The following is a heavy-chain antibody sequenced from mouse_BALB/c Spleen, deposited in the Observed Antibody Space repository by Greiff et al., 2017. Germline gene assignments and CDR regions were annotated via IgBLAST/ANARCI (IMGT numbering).Heavy chain of an antibody. D-gene: IGHD2-4*01. V-gene: IGHV8-12*01. J-gene: IGHJ3*01. CDR3: ARNDYDKGFAY. Sequence: QVTLKESGPGILQPSQTLSLTCSFSGFSLSTSGMGVGWIRQPSGKGLEWLAHIYWDDDKRYNPSLKSRLTISKDTSSNQVFLKITSVDTADTATYYCARNDYDKGFAYWGQGTLVTVSA. CDR1: GFSLSTSGMG. CDR2: IYWDDDK.